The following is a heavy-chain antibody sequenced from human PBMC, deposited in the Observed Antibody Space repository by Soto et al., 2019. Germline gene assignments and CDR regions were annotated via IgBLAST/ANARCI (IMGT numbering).Heavy chain of an antibody. CDR1: GGSISSGDYY. D-gene: IGHD4-17*01. V-gene: IGHV4-30-4*01. J-gene: IGHJ3*02. CDR3: ARQTTVTTHAFDI. Sequence: QVQLQESGPGLVKPSQTLSLTCTVSGGSISSGDYYWSWIRQPPGKGLEWIGYIYYSGSTYYNPSLKSRVTIAVDTSKYHFSLKLSSVTAADTAVYYCARQTTVTTHAFDIWGQGTMVTVSS. CDR2: IYYSGST.